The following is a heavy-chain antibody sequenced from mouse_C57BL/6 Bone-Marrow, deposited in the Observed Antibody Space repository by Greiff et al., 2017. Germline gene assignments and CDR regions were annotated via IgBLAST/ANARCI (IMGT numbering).Heavy chain of an antibody. J-gene: IGHJ1*03. D-gene: IGHD1-1*01. CDR2: IDPSDSYT. CDR3: AKEVYYGSSYDWYFDV. CDR1: GYTFTSYW. V-gene: IGHV1-69*01. Sequence: QVQLQQSGAELVMPGASVKLSCKASGYTFTSYWMHWVKQRPGQGLEWIGEIDPSDSYTNYNQKFKGKSTLTVDKSSSTAYMQLSRLTSEDSAVYYCAKEVYYGSSYDWYFDVWGTGTTVTVSS.